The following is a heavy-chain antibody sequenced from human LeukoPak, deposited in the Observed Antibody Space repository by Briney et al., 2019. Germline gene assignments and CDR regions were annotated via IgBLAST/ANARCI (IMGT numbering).Heavy chain of an antibody. V-gene: IGHV4-38-2*02. CDR1: GYSISSGYY. CDR3: ARGGRWLQLEAFDI. CDR2: IYRSGST. J-gene: IGHJ3*02. D-gene: IGHD5-24*01. Sequence: SETLSLTCTVSGYSISSGYYWGWIRQPPGKGLEWIGSIYRSGSTYYNPSLRSRVTISVDTSKNQFSLKLSSVTAADTAVYYCARGGRWLQLEAFDIWGQGTMVTVSS.